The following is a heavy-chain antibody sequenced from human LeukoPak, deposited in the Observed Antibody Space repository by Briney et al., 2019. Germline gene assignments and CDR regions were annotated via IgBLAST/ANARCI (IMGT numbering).Heavy chain of an antibody. CDR2: ISSSSSYI. CDR3: GGEGRKSRGVDIVRKKETGYYYYMDV. J-gene: IGHJ6*03. D-gene: IGHD2-15*01. V-gene: IGHV3-21*01. Sequence: PGGSLRLSCAASGFTFSSYSMNWVRQAPGKGLEWVSSISSSSSYIYYADSVKGRFTISRDNAKNSLYLQMNSLRAEDTAVYYLGGEGRKSRGVDIVRKKETGYYYYMDVWGKGTTVTVSS. CDR1: GFTFSSYS.